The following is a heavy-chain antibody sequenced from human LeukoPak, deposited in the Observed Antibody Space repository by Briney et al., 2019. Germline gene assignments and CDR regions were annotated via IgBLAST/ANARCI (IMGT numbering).Heavy chain of an antibody. CDR2: ISYDGSNK. Sequence: PGGSLRLSCAASGFTFSSYAMHWVRQAPGKGLEWVAVISYDGSNKYYADSVKGRFTISRDNSKNTLYLQMNSLRAEDTAVYYCARDGVRYNWNDLIFHFDYWGQGTLVTVSS. V-gene: IGHV3-30*04. D-gene: IGHD1-20*01. CDR3: ARDGVRYNWNDLIFHFDY. J-gene: IGHJ4*02. CDR1: GFTFSSYA.